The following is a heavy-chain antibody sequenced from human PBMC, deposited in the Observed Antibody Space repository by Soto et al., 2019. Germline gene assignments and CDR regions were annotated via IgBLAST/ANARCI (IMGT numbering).Heavy chain of an antibody. CDR3: ASLHSGGSESFDI. Sequence: TGSLAGLIPVDSVSSKIAAWNWIRQSPSRGLEWLGRTYYRSKWNNNYAVSVKSRLTINPDTSKNQFSLQLNSVSPEDTAVYYCASLHSGGSESFDIWGQGTMVTVSS. D-gene: IGHD2-15*01. CDR1: VDSVSSKIAA. CDR2: TYYRSKWNN. J-gene: IGHJ3*02. V-gene: IGHV6-1*01.